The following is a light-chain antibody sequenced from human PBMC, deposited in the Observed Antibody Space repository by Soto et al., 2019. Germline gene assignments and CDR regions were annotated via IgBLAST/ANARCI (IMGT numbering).Light chain of an antibody. CDR1: QSVSSW. CDR3: QQYKTYWT. J-gene: IGKJ1*01. CDR2: KAS. V-gene: IGKV1-5*03. Sequence: DIQMTQSPSTLSASVGDRVTITCRASQSVSSWLAWFQQKPGKAPKLLIYKASNLQSGVSSRFSGGGSGTEFTLTISSLQPDDLATYYCQQYKTYWTFGPGTKGEIK.